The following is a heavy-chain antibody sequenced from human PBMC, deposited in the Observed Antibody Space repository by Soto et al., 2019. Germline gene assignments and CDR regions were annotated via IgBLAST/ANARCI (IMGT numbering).Heavy chain of an antibody. J-gene: IGHJ5*02. CDR3: ARLGVCSSTSCYEGWFDP. CDR2: IIPILGIA. V-gene: IGHV1-69*02. Sequence: SVKVSCKASGGTFSSYTISWVRQAPGQGLEWMGRIIPILGIANYAQKFQGRVTITADKSTSTAYMELSSLRSEDTAVYYCARLGVCSSTSCYEGWFDPWGQGTLVTVSS. D-gene: IGHD2-2*01. CDR1: GGTFSSYT.